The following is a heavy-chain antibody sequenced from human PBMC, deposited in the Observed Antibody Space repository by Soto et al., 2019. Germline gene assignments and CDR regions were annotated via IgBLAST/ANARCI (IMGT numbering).Heavy chain of an antibody. J-gene: IGHJ4*02. CDR2: IYYSGST. D-gene: IGHD5-12*01. Sequence: PSETLSLTCTVSGGSISSGDYYWSWIRQPPGKGLERIGYIYYSGSTYYNPSLKSRVTISVDTSKNQFSLKLSSVTAADTAVYYCARVSSLDGYNLDYWGQGTLVTVSS. CDR3: ARVSSLDGYNLDY. V-gene: IGHV4-30-4*01. CDR1: GGSISSGDYY.